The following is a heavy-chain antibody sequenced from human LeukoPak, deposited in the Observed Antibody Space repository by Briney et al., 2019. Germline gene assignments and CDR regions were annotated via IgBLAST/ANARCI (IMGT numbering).Heavy chain of an antibody. V-gene: IGHV3-30*18. D-gene: IGHD3-22*01. J-gene: IGHJ6*02. CDR1: GFTFSSYG. CDR2: ISYDGSNK. CDR3: AKSYDSSGYYYYYGMDV. Sequence: GGSLRLSCAASGFTFSSYGMHWVRQAPGKGQEWVAVISYDGSNKYYADSVKGRFTISRDNSKNTLYLQMNSLRAEDTAVYYCAKSYDSSGYYYYYGMDVWGQGTTVTVSS.